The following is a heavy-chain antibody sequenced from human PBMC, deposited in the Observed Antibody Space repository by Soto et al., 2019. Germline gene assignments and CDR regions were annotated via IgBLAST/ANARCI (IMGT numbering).Heavy chain of an antibody. J-gene: IGHJ3*01. CDR3: ARGFVGTVTPLDAFDF. CDR2: IYYSGST. D-gene: IGHD4-17*01. CDR1: GGSISSGDYY. V-gene: IGHV4-30-4*01. Sequence: QVQLQESGPGLVKPSQTLSLTCTVSGGSISSGDYYWSWIRQPPGKGLEWIGYIYYSGSTYYNPSLNGRVTRPVDPSKNQFPPKLRPVTAADTGVDYCARGFVGTVTPLDAFDFWGQGTMVTVSS.